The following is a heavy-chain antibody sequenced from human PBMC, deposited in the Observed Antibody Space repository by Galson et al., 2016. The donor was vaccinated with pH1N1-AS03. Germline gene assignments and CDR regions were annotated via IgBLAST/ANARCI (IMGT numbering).Heavy chain of an antibody. Sequence: VKVSCKASGYTFTTYDINWVRQAPGQGLEWMGWMNPDSGNTGYAPSFQGRVTITRDTSISTAYMELSSLRSEDTAVYYCARGVVDCSGPACSGTLRFDPWGQGTMVTVSS. V-gene: IGHV1-8*03. CDR3: ARGVVDCSGPACSGTLRFDP. J-gene: IGHJ3*01. D-gene: IGHD2-15*01. CDR2: MNPDSGNT. CDR1: GYTFTTYD.